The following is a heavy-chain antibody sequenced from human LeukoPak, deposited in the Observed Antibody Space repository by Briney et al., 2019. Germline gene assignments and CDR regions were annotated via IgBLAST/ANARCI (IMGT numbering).Heavy chain of an antibody. CDR2: IFTSGST. CDR1: GGSINNYY. D-gene: IGHD6-13*01. V-gene: IGHV4-4*09. Sequence: SETLSLTCTDSGGSINNYYWSWIRQPPGKGLEWIGYIFTSGSTNYNPSFKSRVTISVDTSKNQFSLKLSSVTAADPAVYYCARPQQQLVTGYDYWGQGTLVTVSP. CDR3: ARPQQQLVTGYDY. J-gene: IGHJ4*02.